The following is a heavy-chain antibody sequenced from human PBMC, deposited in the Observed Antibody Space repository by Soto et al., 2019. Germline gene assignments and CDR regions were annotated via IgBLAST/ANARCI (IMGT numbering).Heavy chain of an antibody. CDR3: ARDLCGGDCSDAYYYIAIDV. CDR2: IYYSGST. D-gene: IGHD2-21*02. V-gene: IGHV4-61*01. Sequence: QVQLQESGPGLVKPSETLSLTCTVSGGSVSSRSHYWSWIRQPPGKGLEWIVYIYYSGSTKYNPSLRSRVPISVDTSKKQFSLQVSSVTAADTAVYYCARDLCGGDCSDAYYYIAIDVWGQGTTVTVAS. CDR1: GGSVSSRSHY. J-gene: IGHJ6*02.